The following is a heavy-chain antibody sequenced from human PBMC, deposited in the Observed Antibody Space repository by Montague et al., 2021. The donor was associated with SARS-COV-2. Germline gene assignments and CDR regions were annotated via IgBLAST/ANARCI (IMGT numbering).Heavy chain of an antibody. CDR1: GGSLETSGYY. CDR2: MHYSGAT. J-gene: IGHJ5*02. Sequence: SETLSLTCSVSGGSLETSGYYWGWVRQPPGKGLEWIVSMHYSGATFYNPSLNSRVTMSLDTSKNHFSLNLTSVTAADTAVYFCARDSYGGRQRGDWFDPWGQGTLVTVSS. CDR3: ARDSYGGRQRGDWFDP. V-gene: IGHV4-39*07. D-gene: IGHD3-16*01.